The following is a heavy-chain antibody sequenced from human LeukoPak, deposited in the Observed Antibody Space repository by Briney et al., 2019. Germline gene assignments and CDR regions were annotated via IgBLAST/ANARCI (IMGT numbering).Heavy chain of an antibody. V-gene: IGHV3-7*03. J-gene: IGHJ4*02. CDR1: GFTFSSYW. Sequence: GGSLRLSCAASGFTFSSYWMSWVRQAPGKGLEWVANIKQDGSEKYYVDSVKGRFTISRDNAKNSLYLQMNSLRAEDTAVYYCARDLSQFRHYGSGSYYPILYYFDYWGQGTLVTVSS. CDR2: IKQDGSEK. CDR3: ARDLSQFRHYGSGSYYPILYYFDY. D-gene: IGHD3-10*01.